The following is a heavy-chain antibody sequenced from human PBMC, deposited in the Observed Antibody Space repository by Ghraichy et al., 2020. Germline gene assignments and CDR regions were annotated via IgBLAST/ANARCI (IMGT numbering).Heavy chain of an antibody. Sequence: TLSLTCTVSGGSLSSSSYSWTWIRQPPGRGLEWIGYIYYSGGAYYNPSLKSRVAISLDRYYNNRFSLEVNSMTAADTAVYYCAVLASYGVDVWGPGTTVTVSS. D-gene: IGHD3-3*01. CDR2: IYYSGGA. J-gene: IGHJ6*02. V-gene: IGHV4-30-2*01. CDR3: AVLASYGVDV. CDR1: GGSLSSSSYS.